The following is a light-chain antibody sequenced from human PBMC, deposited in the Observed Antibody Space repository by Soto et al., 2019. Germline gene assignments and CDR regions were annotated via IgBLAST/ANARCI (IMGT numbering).Light chain of an antibody. V-gene: IGLV1-51*01. Sequence: QSVLTQPPSVSAAPGQKVTISCSGSSSNIGNNYVSWYQQLPGTAPKLLIYDNNKRPSGIPDRFSGSKSGTSATLGITGLQTGDEADYYCGTWDYSLSARHVVFGGGTKLTVL. J-gene: IGLJ2*01. CDR3: GTWDYSLSARHVV. CDR1: SSNIGNNY. CDR2: DNN.